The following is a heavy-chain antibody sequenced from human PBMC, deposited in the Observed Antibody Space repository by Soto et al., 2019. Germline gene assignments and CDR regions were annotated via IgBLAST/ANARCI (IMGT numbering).Heavy chain of an antibody. CDR1: GGSISIDY. CDR3: AAKRGGYDSDYWY. J-gene: IGHJ4*02. CDR2: IYYIGST. V-gene: IGHV4-59*01. D-gene: IGHD5-12*01. Sequence: SETLSLTCTFSGGSISIDYWSWIRQPPGKGLEWIGYIYYIGSTNYNPSLKSRVTISVDTSKNQFSLKLSSVTAADTAVYYCAAKRGGYDSDYWYWGQGTLVTVSS.